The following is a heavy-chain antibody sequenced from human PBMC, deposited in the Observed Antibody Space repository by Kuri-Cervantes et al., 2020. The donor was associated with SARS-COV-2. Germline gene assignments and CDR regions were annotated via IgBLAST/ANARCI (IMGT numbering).Heavy chain of an antibody. CDR3: MRDPPKQGR. CDR1: GFTVSNNY. Sequence: SCKASGFTVSNNYMIWVRQLPGKGLEWVSLIYSNGDTQYADSVKGRFTISRDSSKNTMYLQMNSLRVEDTAVYYCMRDPPKQGRWGQGTLVTVSS. CDR2: IYSNGDT. J-gene: IGHJ4*02. V-gene: IGHV3-66*01.